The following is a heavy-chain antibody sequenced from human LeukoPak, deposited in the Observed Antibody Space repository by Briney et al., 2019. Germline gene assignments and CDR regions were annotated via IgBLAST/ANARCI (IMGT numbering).Heavy chain of an antibody. D-gene: IGHD3-10*01. CDR2: ISWNRGSI. CDR3: AKDADYYGSGSPADY. J-gene: IGHJ4*02. Sequence: PGGSLRLSCAASGFTFDDYAMHWVRQAPGKGLEWVSGISWNRGSIGYADSVKGRFTISRDNAKNSLYLQMNSLRAEDTALYYCAKDADYYGSGSPADYWGQGTLVTVSS. V-gene: IGHV3-9*01. CDR1: GFTFDDYA.